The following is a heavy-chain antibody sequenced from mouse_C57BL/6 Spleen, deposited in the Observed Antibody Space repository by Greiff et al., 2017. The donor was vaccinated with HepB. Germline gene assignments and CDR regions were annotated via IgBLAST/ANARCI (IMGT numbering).Heavy chain of an antibody. CDR2: ISDGGSYT. J-gene: IGHJ3*01. CDR3: ARDDGYYLFAY. V-gene: IGHV5-4*01. D-gene: IGHD2-3*01. Sequence: EVQLQQSGGGLVKPGGSLKLSCAASGFTFSSYAMSWVRQTPEKRLEWVATISDGGSYTYYPDNVKGRFTISRDNAKNNLYLQMSHLKSEDTAMYYCARDDGYYLFAYWGQGTLVTVSA. CDR1: GFTFSSYA.